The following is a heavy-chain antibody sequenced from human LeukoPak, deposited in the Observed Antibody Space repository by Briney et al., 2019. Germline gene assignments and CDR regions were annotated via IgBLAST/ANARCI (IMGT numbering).Heavy chain of an antibody. CDR1: GYTFTSYD. V-gene: IGHV1-8*03. Sequence: GASVKVSCKASGYTFTSYDINWVRQATGQGLEWMGWMNPNSGNTGYAQKFQGRVTITRNTSISTAYMELSSLRSEDTAVYYCARWGGSDFYYYYMDVWGKGTTVTVSS. CDR3: ARWGGSDFYYYYMDV. J-gene: IGHJ6*03. D-gene: IGHD2-21*01. CDR2: MNPNSGNT.